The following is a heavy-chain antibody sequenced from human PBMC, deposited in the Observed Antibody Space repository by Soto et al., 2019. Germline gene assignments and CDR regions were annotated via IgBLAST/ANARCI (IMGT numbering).Heavy chain of an antibody. D-gene: IGHD4-17*01. V-gene: IGHV3-64*04. CDR3: ASAAGNDYGDYLSGRDFDY. J-gene: IGHJ4*02. Sequence: PGGSLRLSCSASGFTFSSYAMHWVRQAPGKGLEYVSAISSNGGSTYYAASVKGRFTISRDNSKNTVFLQMNSLRAEDTAVYYCASAAGNDYGDYLSGRDFDYWGQGTLVTVSS. CDR2: ISSNGGST. CDR1: GFTFSSYA.